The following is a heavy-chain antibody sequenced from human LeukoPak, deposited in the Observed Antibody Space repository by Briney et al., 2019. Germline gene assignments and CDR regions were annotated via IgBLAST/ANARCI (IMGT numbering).Heavy chain of an antibody. D-gene: IGHD3-10*01. V-gene: IGHV4-59*01. J-gene: IGHJ3*02. CDR3: ARSDYHNSGSHTVFDAFDI. Sequence: RASETLSLTCTVSGGSISRYYWSWIQRPPGKGLEWIGYIDDSGNTNYNPSLKSQVTISVDKSKNQFSLKLSFVTAADTAMYYCARSDYHNSGSHTVFDAFDIWGQGTRVTVSS. CDR2: IDDSGNT. CDR1: GGSISRYY.